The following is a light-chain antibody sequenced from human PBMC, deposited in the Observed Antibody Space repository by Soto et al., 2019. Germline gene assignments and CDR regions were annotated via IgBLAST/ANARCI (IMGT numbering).Light chain of an antibody. J-gene: IGKJ2*01. CDR3: QQYDNLPGYT. CDR2: DAS. CDR1: QHISKN. V-gene: IGKV1-33*01. Sequence: DIQMTQSPSSLSASVGDRVTITCQASQHISKNLNWYQQKPGKAPKLLIYDASNLETGVPSRFSGSGSGTDFTFTISSLKPEDIATYCCQQYDNLPGYTFGQGTKLEIK.